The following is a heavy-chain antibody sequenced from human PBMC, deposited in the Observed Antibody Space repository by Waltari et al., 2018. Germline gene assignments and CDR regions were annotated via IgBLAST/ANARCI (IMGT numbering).Heavy chain of an antibody. Sequence: QVQLQESGPRLVKSSETLSRTCTVPGGSIGGPYWSWVRQPPGKGLEWMGYIYNTENTNYNPSLQSRVSISLDTSKNQFSLKLSSVTATDTAVYYCARANAGRTTAFDIWGQGTMVTVS. D-gene: IGHD6-13*01. CDR3: ARANAGRTTAFDI. CDR2: IYNTENT. V-gene: IGHV4-59*11. CDR1: GGSIGGPY. J-gene: IGHJ3*02.